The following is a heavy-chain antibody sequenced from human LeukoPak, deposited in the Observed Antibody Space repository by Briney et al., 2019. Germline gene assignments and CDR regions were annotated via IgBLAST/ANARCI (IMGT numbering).Heavy chain of an antibody. J-gene: IGHJ4*02. CDR3: ARADLAVPAALDY. CDR1: GFIFGGYA. D-gene: IGHD2-2*01. V-gene: IGHV3-30-3*01. CDR2: ISYDGGKT. Sequence: GGSLRLSCAASGFIFGGYAMHWVRQAPGKGLQWLAVISYDGGKTYYADSVEGRFTISRDNSKSTVYLEINSLRSEDTAVYYCARADLAVPAALDYWGQGTLVTVSS.